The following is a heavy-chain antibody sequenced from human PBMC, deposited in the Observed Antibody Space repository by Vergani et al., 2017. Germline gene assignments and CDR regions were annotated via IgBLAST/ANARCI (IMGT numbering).Heavy chain of an antibody. J-gene: IGHJ6*02. D-gene: IGHD6-13*01. Sequence: VSCKASGYTFTSYGISWVRQAPGQGLEWMGWISAYNGNTNYAQKLQGRVTMTTDTSTSTAYMELRSLRSDDTAVYYCARVAAAGFYYYYGMDVWGQGTTVTVSS. V-gene: IGHV1-18*04. CDR3: ARVAAAGFYYYYGMDV. CDR1: GYTFTSYG. CDR2: ISAYNGNT.